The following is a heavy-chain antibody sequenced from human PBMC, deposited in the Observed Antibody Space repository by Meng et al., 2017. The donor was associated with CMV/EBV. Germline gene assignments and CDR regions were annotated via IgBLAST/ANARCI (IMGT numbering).Heavy chain of an antibody. D-gene: IGHD6-13*01. CDR1: GFTFSSYS. CDR3: ARVRGSSWYDEVDYYYYYGMDV. CDR2: ISSSSSYI. V-gene: IGHV3-21*01. Sequence: GESLKISCAASGFTFSSYSMNWVRQAPGKGLEWVSSISSSSSYIYYADSVKGRFTISRDNAKNSLNLQMNSLRAEDTAVYYCARVRGSSWYDEVDYYYYYGMDVWGQGTTVTVSS. J-gene: IGHJ6*02.